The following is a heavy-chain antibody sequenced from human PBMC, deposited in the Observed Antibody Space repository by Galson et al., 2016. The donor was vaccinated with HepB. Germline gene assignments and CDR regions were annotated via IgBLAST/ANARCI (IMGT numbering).Heavy chain of an antibody. Sequence: SLRLSCAASGFTFSTYSMNWVRQAPGKGLDWVSSISSTTTYIYYADSVKGRFTISRDNAKHSLFLQMNSLRAEDTDVYYCARAHTADYGDDLWFYKAMDVWGKGPTVTVSS. D-gene: IGHD4-17*01. J-gene: IGHJ6*04. CDR1: GFTFSTYS. V-gene: IGHV3-21*01. CDR2: ISSTTTYI. CDR3: ARAHTADYGDDLWFYKAMDV.